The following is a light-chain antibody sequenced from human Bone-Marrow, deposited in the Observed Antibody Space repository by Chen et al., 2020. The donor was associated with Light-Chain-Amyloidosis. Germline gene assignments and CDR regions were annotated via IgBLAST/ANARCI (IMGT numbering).Light chain of an antibody. CDR1: NIGSTS. J-gene: IGLJ3*02. Sequence: SYVLTQPSSVSVAPGQTATIAWGGHNIGSTSVHWYQQTPGQAPLLVVYDASDRPSGIPERLSGSNSGNTATLTICRGEAGDEADYYCQVWDRSSDRPVFGGGTKLTGL. CDR3: QVWDRSSDRPV. V-gene: IGLV3-21*02. CDR2: DAS.